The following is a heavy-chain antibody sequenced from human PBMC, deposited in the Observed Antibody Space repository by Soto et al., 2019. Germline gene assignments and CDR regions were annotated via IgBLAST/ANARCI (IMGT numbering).Heavy chain of an antibody. CDR1: GYTFTSYG. V-gene: IGHV1-18*01. Sequence: ASVKVSCKASGYTFTSYGISWVRQAPGQGLEWMGWISAYSGNTNYAQKLQGRVTMTTDTSTSTAYMELRSLRSDDTAVYYCAIDPLQGYCSSTSCYNAEYLDYWGQGTLVTVSS. D-gene: IGHD2-2*01. CDR3: AIDPLQGYCSSTSCYNAEYLDY. J-gene: IGHJ4*02. CDR2: ISAYSGNT.